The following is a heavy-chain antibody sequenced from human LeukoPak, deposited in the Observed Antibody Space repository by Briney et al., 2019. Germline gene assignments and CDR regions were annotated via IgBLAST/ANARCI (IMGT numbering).Heavy chain of an antibody. J-gene: IGHJ1*01. V-gene: IGHV1-18*01. CDR3: ARIRGAWENYGLTPKYFQH. Sequence: ASVKVSCKASGYTFTSYGISWVRQAPGQGLEWMGWISAYNGNTNYAQKLQGRVTMTTDTSTRTAYMELRSLRSDDTAVYYCARIRGAWENYGLTPKYFQHWGQGTLVTVSS. CDR2: ISAYNGNT. D-gene: IGHD4-17*01. CDR1: GYTFTSYG.